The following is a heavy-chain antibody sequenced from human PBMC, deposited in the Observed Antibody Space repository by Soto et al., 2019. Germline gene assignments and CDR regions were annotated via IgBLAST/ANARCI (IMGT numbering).Heavy chain of an antibody. D-gene: IGHD1-26*01. J-gene: IGHJ6*02. CDR1: GDSVCSNSAA. CDR3: AREPQSGNYFHYYGLDV. CDR2: TYYRSKWYD. Sequence: PSQTHSLTCAISGDSVCSNSAAWSWIRQSPSRGLEWLGRTYYRSKWYDDFAVSVKSRITINPDTSKNQFSLQLSSVTPEDTAVYYCAREPQSGNYFHYYGLDVWGQGTTVTVSS. V-gene: IGHV6-1*01.